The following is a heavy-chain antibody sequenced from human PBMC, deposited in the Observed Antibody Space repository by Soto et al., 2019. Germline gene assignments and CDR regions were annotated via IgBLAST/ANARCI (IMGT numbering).Heavy chain of an antibody. CDR1: GFTFSNAW. Sequence: PGGSLRLSCAASGFTFSNAWMNWVRQAPGKGLEWVGRIKSKTDGGTTDYAAPVKGRFTISRDDSKNTLYLQMNSLKTEDTAVYYCTTDQLDDFWSGYRTDYYYYGMDVWGQGTTVTVSS. CDR3: TTDQLDDFWSGYRTDYYYYGMDV. D-gene: IGHD3-3*01. J-gene: IGHJ6*02. CDR2: IKSKTDGGTT. V-gene: IGHV3-15*07.